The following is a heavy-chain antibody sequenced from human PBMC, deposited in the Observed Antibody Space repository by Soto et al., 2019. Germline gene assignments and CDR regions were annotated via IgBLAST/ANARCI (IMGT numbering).Heavy chain of an antibody. CDR3: ARDSLGVSCSGGSCYTLSDMDV. V-gene: IGHV1-8*01. J-gene: IGHJ6*03. Sequence: ASVKVSCKASGYTFTSYDINWVRQATGQGLEWMGWMNPNSGNTGYAQKFQGRVTMTRNTSISTAYMELSSLRSEDTAVYYCARDSLGVSCSGGSCYTLSDMDVWGKGTTVTVSS. CDR1: GYTFTSYD. D-gene: IGHD2-15*01. CDR2: MNPNSGNT.